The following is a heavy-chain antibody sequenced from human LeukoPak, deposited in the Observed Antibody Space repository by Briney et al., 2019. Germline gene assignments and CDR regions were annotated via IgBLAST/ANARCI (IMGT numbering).Heavy chain of an antibody. D-gene: IGHD2-21*02. Sequence: ASVKVSCKASGYTFTGHYMHWVRQAPGQGLEWMGWINPNSGGTNYAQKFQGRVTMTRDTSISTAYMELSRLRSDDTAVYYCARGGVTNYYYYYGMDVWGQGTTVTVSS. CDR2: INPNSGGT. J-gene: IGHJ6*02. CDR3: ARGGVTNYYYYYGMDV. CDR1: GYTFTGHY. V-gene: IGHV1-2*02.